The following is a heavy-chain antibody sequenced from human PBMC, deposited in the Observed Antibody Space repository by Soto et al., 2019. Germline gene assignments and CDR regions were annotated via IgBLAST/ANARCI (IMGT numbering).Heavy chain of an antibody. CDR2: IYHSGST. D-gene: IGHD6-19*01. V-gene: IGHV4-4*02. CDR3: ARENSSGWYSAPDYGMDV. J-gene: IGHJ6*02. Sequence: LSLTCAVSGGSISSSNWWSWVRQPPGKGLEWIGEIYHSGSTNYNPSLKSRVTISVDKSKNQFSLKLSSVTAADTAVYYCARENSSGWYSAPDYGMDVWGQGTTVTVSS. CDR1: GGSISSSNW.